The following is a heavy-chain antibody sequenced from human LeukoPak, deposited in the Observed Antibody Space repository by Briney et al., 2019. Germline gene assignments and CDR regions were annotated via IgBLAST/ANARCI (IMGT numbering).Heavy chain of an antibody. J-gene: IGHJ6*02. CDR1: GYTFTSYG. V-gene: IGHV1-18*01. D-gene: IGHD3-16*01. CDR2: ISAYNGNT. CDR3: ARVWGNYDYVWGSFHYYYGMDV. Sequence: ASVKVSCKASGYTFTSYGISWVRQAPGQGLEWMGWISAYNGNTNYAQKLQGRVTMTTDTSTGTAYMELRSLRSDDTAVYYCARVWGNYDYVWGSFHYYYGMDVWGQGTTVTVSS.